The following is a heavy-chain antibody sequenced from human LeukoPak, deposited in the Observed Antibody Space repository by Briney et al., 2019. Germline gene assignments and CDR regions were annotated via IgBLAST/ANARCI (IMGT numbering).Heavy chain of an antibody. Sequence: SETLSLTCAVYGGSFSGYYWSWIRQPPGKGLEWIGEINHSGSTNYNPSLKSRVTISVDTSKNQFSLKLSSVTAADTAVYYCASGRYFDWLFTYYFDYWGQGTLVTVSS. CDR1: GGSFSGYY. D-gene: IGHD3-9*01. CDR2: INHSGST. J-gene: IGHJ4*02. CDR3: ASGRYFDWLFTYYFDY. V-gene: IGHV4-34*01.